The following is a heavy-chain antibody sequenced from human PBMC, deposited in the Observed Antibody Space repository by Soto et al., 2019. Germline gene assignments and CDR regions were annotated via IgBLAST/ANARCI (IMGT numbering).Heavy chain of an antibody. V-gene: IGHV4-59*01. D-gene: IGHD4-17*01. CDR2: IYYSGST. Sequence: SETLSLTCTVSGGSISSYYWSWIRQPPGKGLEWIGYIYYSGSTNYNPSLKSRVTISVDTSKNQFSLKLSSVTAADTAVYYCARDPYGDYLYFDYWGQGTLVTVSS. CDR3: ARDPYGDYLYFDY. J-gene: IGHJ4*02. CDR1: GGSISSYY.